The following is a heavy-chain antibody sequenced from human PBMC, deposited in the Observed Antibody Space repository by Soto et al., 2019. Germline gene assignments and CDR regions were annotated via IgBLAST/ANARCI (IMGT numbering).Heavy chain of an antibody. D-gene: IGHD3-22*01. J-gene: IGHJ4*02. CDR3: AKDLEDYYDSSVDFDY. Sequence: HPGGSLSLSCAASGFTFSSYGMHWVRQAPGKGLEWVAVISYDGSNKYYADSVKGRFTISRDNSKNTLYLQMNSLRAEDTAVYYCAKDLEDYYDSSVDFDYWGQGALVTVSS. CDR1: GFTFSSYG. CDR2: ISYDGSNK. V-gene: IGHV3-30*18.